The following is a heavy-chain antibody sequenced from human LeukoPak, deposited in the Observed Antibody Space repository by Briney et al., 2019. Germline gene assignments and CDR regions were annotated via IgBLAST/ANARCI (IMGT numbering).Heavy chain of an antibody. CDR1: GFTFSSFG. Sequence: GRSLTLSCAASGFTFSSFGMHWVRQAPGKGLEWVAVISYDGSNKYCADSVRGRFIISRDNSKNTLFVQMNSLRADDTAVYYCAKDRQGSSYSSGWYYYYGMDVWGQGTTVIVSS. V-gene: IGHV3-30*18. CDR3: AKDRQGSSYSSGWYYYYGMDV. CDR2: ISYDGSNK. D-gene: IGHD6-19*01. J-gene: IGHJ6*02.